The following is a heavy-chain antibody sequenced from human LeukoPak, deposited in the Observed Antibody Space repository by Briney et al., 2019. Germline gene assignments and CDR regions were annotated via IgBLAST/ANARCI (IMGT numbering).Heavy chain of an antibody. CDR2: IGTAGDT. D-gene: IGHD6-13*01. J-gene: IGHJ3*02. Sequence: GGSLRLSCAASGFTFSSYDMHWVRQATEKGLEWVSAIGTAGDTYYPGSVKGRFTISRENAKNSLYLQMNSLRAGDTAVYYCARGLGSSIAAAGSAFDIWGQGTMVTVSS. CDR1: GFTFSSYD. CDR3: ARGLGSSIAAAGSAFDI. V-gene: IGHV3-13*01.